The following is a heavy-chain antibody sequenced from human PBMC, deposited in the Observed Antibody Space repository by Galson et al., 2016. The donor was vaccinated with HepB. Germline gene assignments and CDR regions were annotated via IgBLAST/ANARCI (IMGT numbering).Heavy chain of an antibody. V-gene: IGHV4-34*01. D-gene: IGHD5-18*01. J-gene: IGHJ4*02. CDR3: ARGGSGYSYGYDY. CDR1: GGSFSAYY. Sequence: ETLSLTCAVYGGSFSAYYWSWIRQPPGKGLEWIGKINHSGSTNYNPSLKSRVTISVDTSKKQFSLKLSSVTAADTAVYYCARGGSGYSYGYDYWGQGTLVTVSS. CDR2: INHSGST.